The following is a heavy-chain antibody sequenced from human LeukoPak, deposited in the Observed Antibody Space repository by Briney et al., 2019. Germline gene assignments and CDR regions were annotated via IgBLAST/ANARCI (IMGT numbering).Heavy chain of an antibody. CDR2: VYAGGST. J-gene: IGHJ4*02. CDR3: LREGRTGDCELD. D-gene: IGHD2-21*01. Sequence: PSETLSLTCTGSYGSLSSYYWSWIRQPAGKGLEWIGRVYAGGSTNYNPSLRRRGIISVDTLKNQFSLKLSTVTAADQAIDYFLREGRTGDCELDWGQPSLVTVTS. CDR1: YGSLSSYY. V-gene: IGHV4-4*07.